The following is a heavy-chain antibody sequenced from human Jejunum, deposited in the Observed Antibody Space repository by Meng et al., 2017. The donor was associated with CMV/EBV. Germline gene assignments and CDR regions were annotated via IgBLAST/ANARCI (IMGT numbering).Heavy chain of an antibody. V-gene: IGHV1-69*02. J-gene: IGHJ6*02. CDR1: DSFSTDT. D-gene: IGHD2-2*01. Sequence: DSFSTDTISWVRQAPGQGLEWMGRIIPIFGLANYAQKFQGRVTMTAEKLTDTAYMELSDLTSEDTAVYYCAGVPADTVFMSGMDVWGQGTTVTVSS. CDR2: IIPIFGLA. CDR3: AGVPADTVFMSGMDV.